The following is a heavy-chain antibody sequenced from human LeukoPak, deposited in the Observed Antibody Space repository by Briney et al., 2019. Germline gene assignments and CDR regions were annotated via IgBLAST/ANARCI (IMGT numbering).Heavy chain of an antibody. J-gene: IGHJ5*02. D-gene: IGHD3-9*01. V-gene: IGHV4-34*01. CDR1: GGSFSGYY. Sequence: PSETLSLTCAVYGGSFSGYYWSWIHQPPGKGLEWIGEINHSGSTNYNPSLKSRVTISVDTSKNQFSLKLSSVTAADTAVYYCARRSFSYYDILTGYSRVNWFDPWGQGTLVTVSS. CDR2: INHSGST. CDR3: ARRSFSYYDILTGYSRVNWFDP.